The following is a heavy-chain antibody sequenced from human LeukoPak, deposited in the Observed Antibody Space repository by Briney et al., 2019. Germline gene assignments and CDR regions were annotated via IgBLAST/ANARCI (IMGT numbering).Heavy chain of an antibody. CDR3: AREGLYYYGSGSYYNLLDY. Sequence: SETLSLTCTVSGGSINIYYWSWIRQPAGKGLEWIGRIYTSGSTNYNPSLKSRVTMSVDTSKNQFSLKLNSVTAADTAVYYCAREGLYYYGSGSYYNLLDYWGQGTLVTVSS. J-gene: IGHJ4*02. D-gene: IGHD3-10*01. CDR2: IYTSGST. CDR1: GGSINIYY. V-gene: IGHV4-4*07.